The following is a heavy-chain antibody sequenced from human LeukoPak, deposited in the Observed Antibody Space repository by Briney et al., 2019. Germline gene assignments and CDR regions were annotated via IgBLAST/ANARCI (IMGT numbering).Heavy chain of an antibody. CDR3: ARDGVVVAADYYYYGMDV. CDR2: ISAYNGNT. V-gene: IGHV1-18*04. CDR1: GYTFTSYG. D-gene: IGHD2-15*01. Sequence: ASVKVSCKASGYTFTSYGISWVRQAPGQGLEGMGWISAYNGNTNYAQKLQGRVTMTTDTSTSTAYMELRSLRSDDTAVYYCARDGVVVAADYYYYGMDVWGKGTTVTVSS. J-gene: IGHJ6*04.